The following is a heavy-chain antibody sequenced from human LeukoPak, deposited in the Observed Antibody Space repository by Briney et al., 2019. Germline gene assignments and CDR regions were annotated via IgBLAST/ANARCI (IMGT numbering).Heavy chain of an antibody. CDR2: ISPNGGST. D-gene: IGHD6-13*01. V-gene: IGHV3-64D*09. J-gene: IGHJ4*02. Sequence: AGGSLRLSCSASGFTFSSYTMRWVRQAPGKGLEYVSAISPNGGSTYYGYSVKGRFTISRDNSKKTLYLQMSSLRAEDTAVYYCVKTIAVAGNFDYWGQGTLVTVS. CDR1: GFTFSSYT. CDR3: VKTIAVAGNFDY.